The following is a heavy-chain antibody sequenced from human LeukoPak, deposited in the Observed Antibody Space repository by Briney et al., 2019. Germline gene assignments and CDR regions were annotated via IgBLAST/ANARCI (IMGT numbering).Heavy chain of an antibody. Sequence: ASVKVSCKASGYTFTGYYIHWVRQAPGQGLEWMAWINPNSGDTDCAQKSQGRVSMTRDTSISTAYMDLSRLTSDDTAVYYCAILLGATTNFDYWGQGTLVTVSS. CDR3: AILLGATTNFDY. V-gene: IGHV1-2*02. CDR1: GYTFTGYY. CDR2: INPNSGDT. J-gene: IGHJ4*02. D-gene: IGHD1-26*01.